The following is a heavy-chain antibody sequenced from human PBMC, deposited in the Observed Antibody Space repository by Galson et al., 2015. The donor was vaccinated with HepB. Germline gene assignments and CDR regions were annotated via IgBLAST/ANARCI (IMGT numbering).Heavy chain of an antibody. CDR1: GFTFSSYG. CDR3: ARDVVEDIVVVLDV. CDR2: IWYDGSNK. D-gene: IGHD2-2*01. V-gene: IGHV3-33*01. Sequence: SLRLSCAASGFTFSSYGMHWVRQAPGKGLEWVAVIWYDGSNKYYADSVKGRFTISRDNSKNTLYLQMNSLRAEDTAVYYCARDVVEDIVVVLDVWGKGTTVTVSS. J-gene: IGHJ6*04.